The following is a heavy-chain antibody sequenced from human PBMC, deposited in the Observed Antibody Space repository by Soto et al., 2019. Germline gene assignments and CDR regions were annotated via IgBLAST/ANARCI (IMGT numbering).Heavy chain of an antibody. V-gene: IGHV3-23*01. CDR2: ISGSGGST. D-gene: IGHD3-16*01. CDR3: AKSAHLLWGPDAFDI. J-gene: IGHJ3*02. Sequence: EVQLLESGGGLVQPGGSLRLSCAASGFTFSSYAMSWVRQAPGKGLEWVSAISGSGGSTYYADSVKGRFTISRDNSKNQMYLQMNRLRAEDTVVYYCAKSAHLLWGPDAFDIWGQGTMVTVSS. CDR1: GFTFSSYA.